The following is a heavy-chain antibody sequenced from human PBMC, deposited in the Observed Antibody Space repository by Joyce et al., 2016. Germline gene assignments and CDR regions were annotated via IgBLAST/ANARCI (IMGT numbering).Heavy chain of an antibody. D-gene: IGHD3-10*01. CDR2: IWYDGNKK. Sequence: QVQLVESGGGVVQPGRSLRLSCVASGCTFSSFGMHWVRRAPGKGLKWVAVIWYDGNKKDYADSVKGRFTISRDNAQNSLYLQMNSLRGEDTAVYYCARGAMVRGVDVDYWGQGTLVTVSS. CDR3: ARGAMVRGVDVDY. J-gene: IGHJ4*02. V-gene: IGHV3-33*04. CDR1: GCTFSSFG.